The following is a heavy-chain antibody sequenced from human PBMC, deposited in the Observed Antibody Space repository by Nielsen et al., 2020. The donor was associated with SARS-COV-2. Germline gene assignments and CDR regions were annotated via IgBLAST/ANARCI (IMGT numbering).Heavy chain of an antibody. CDR3: AREGLQLPRGVPQDDF. J-gene: IGHJ4*02. D-gene: IGHD3-10*01. CDR2: INSDGSRT. Sequence: GESLKISCAASGFTFSNYGMNWVRQVPGKGLAWVAHINSDGSRTNYAESVKGRFTISRDNLKDSLFLQMDSLRAEDTGVYYCAREGLQLPRGVPQDDFWGQGTLVTVSS. V-gene: IGHV3-74*01. CDR1: GFTFSNYG.